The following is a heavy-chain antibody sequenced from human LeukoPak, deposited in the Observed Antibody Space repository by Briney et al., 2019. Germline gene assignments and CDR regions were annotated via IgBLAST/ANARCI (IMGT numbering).Heavy chain of an antibody. Sequence: GGSLRLSCAASGFTFSSYGMHWVRQAPGKGLEWVAFIRYDGSNKYYADSVKGRFALSRDSSRNTLYLQMNSLRAEDTAVYYCAKDMGSHGSGSYYAFDIWGQGTMVTVSS. CDR3: AKDMGSHGSGSYYAFDI. CDR1: GFTFSSYG. CDR2: IRYDGSNK. V-gene: IGHV3-30*02. J-gene: IGHJ3*02. D-gene: IGHD3-10*01.